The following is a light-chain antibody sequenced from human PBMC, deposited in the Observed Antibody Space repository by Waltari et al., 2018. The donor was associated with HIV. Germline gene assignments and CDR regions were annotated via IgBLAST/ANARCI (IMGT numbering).Light chain of an antibody. Sequence: QSVLTQPPSVSGAPGQRVTISCTGSSSNIGAGYDVHWYQQLPGTAPKLLIVGNNIRPSGVPDRCSGSKSGTSASLAITGLQAEDEADYYCQSYDTSLSGSNVFGGGTKLTVL. J-gene: IGLJ2*01. CDR1: SSNIGAGYD. CDR2: GNN. CDR3: QSYDTSLSGSNV. V-gene: IGLV1-40*01.